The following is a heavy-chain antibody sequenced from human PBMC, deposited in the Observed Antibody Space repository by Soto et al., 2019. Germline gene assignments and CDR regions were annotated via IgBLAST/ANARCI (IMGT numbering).Heavy chain of an antibody. V-gene: IGHV4-31*03. Sequence: SETRSLTCTVSGGSISSGGYYWSWIRQHPGKGLEWIGYIYYSGSTYYNPSLKSRVTISVDTSKNQFSLKLSSVTAADTAVYYCARGGRRSPGMDVWGQGTTVTVS. J-gene: IGHJ6*02. CDR1: GGSISSGGYY. CDR3: ARGGRRSPGMDV. CDR2: IYYSGST.